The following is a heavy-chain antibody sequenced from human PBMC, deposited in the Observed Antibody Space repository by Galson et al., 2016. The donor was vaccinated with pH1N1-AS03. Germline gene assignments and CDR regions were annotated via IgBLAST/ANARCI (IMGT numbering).Heavy chain of an antibody. CDR1: GYRFRTYW. CDR2: VYPDDSDV. J-gene: IGHJ4*02. Sequence: QSGAEVKKAGEPLKISCRGSGYRFRTYWIGWVRQVPGRGLECMGIVYPDDSDVIYMSSFEGQVTISADKSSGAAYLELRSLNGSDNGMYYCARLFGKGGGIYFWGQGTLVTVSS. CDR3: ARLFGKGGGIYF. V-gene: IGHV5-51*01. D-gene: IGHD3-10*02.